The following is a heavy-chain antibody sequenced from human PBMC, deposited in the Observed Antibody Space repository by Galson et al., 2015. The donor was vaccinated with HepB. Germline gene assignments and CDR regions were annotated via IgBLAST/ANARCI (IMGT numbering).Heavy chain of an antibody. CDR1: GFTFSSYS. Sequence: SLRLSCAASGFTFSSYSMNWVRQAPGKGLEWVSYISSSSSTIYYADSVKGRFTISRDNAKNSLYLQMNSLRDEDTAVYYCARDSRMQLWKHSYYYYYGMDVWGQGTTVTVSS. CDR3: ARDSRMQLWKHSYYYYYGMDV. D-gene: IGHD5-18*01. V-gene: IGHV3-48*02. J-gene: IGHJ6*02. CDR2: ISSSSSTI.